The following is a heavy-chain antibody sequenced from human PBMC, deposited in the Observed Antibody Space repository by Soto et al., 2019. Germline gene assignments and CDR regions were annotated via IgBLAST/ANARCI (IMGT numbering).Heavy chain of an antibody. V-gene: IGHV3-23*01. CDR1: GFTFSSYA. D-gene: IGHD6-19*01. J-gene: IGHJ4*02. Sequence: EVQLLESGGGLVQPGGSLRLSCAASGFTFSSYAMRWVRQAPVKGLEWVSAISGSGDSTYYADSVKGRFTISRDNSKNTLYMPMNSLGAEDTAVYYGARRGSGRYYDYWGQGTLVTVSS. CDR3: ARRGSGRYYDY. CDR2: ISGSGDST.